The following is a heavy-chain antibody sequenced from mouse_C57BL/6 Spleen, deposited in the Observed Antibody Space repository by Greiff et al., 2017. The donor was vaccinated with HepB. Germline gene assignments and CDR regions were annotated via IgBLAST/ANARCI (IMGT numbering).Heavy chain of an antibody. CDR2: INPSNGGT. D-gene: IGHD1-1*01. Sequence: QVQLQQPGTELVKPGASVKLSCKASGYTFTSYWMHWVKQRPGQGLEWIGNINPSNGGTNYNEKFKSKATLTVDKSSSTAYMQLSSLTSEDSAVYYCARGLDYYGSSYEYFDVWGTGTTVTVSS. CDR1: GYTFTSYW. J-gene: IGHJ1*03. V-gene: IGHV1-53*01. CDR3: ARGLDYYGSSYEYFDV.